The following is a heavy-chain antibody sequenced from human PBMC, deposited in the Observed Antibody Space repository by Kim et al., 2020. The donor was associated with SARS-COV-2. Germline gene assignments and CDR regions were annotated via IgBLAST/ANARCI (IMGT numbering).Heavy chain of an antibody. Sequence: SVKGRFTISRDNSKNTLYLQMNSLRAEDTAVYYCASTAMASYYYYGMDVWGQGTTVTVSS. J-gene: IGHJ6*02. CDR3: ASTAMASYYYYGMDV. D-gene: IGHD5-18*01. V-gene: IGHV3-23*01.